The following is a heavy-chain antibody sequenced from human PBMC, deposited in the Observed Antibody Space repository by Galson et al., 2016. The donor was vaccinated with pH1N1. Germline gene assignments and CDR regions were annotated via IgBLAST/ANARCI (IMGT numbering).Heavy chain of an antibody. CDR3: ARECTTACYKLYYYAMDV. J-gene: IGHJ6*02. CDR1: GGSISSNYFY. V-gene: IGHV4-39*02. Sequence: ETLSLTCTVSGGSISSNYFYWGWIRQPPGKGLEWIGSIYHKGNTFYNPSLKGRVTISVDSSKNQFSLNLTSVTAADTATYYCARECTTACYKLYYYAMDVWGQGTTVTVSS. CDR2: IYHKGNT. D-gene: IGHD2-2*02.